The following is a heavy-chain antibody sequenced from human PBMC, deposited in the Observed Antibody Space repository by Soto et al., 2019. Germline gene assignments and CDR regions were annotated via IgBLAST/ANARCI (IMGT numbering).Heavy chain of an antibody. CDR2: IGTAGDT. CDR3: ARAGITGTDYFDY. Sequence: EVQLVESGGGLVQPGGSLRLSCAASGFTFSSYDMHWVRQATGKGLEWVSAIGTAGDTYYPGSVKGRFTISRENAKNSLYLQMNSLRAGDTAVYYCARAGITGTDYFDYWGQGTLVTVSS. D-gene: IGHD1-20*01. V-gene: IGHV3-13*04. J-gene: IGHJ4*02. CDR1: GFTFSSYD.